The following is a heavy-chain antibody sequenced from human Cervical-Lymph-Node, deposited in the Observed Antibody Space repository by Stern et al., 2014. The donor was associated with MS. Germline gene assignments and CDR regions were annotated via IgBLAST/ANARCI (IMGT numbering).Heavy chain of an antibody. CDR1: GFSLSTSGMC. D-gene: IGHD6-25*01. Sequence: QVTLRESGTALAKPTQTLTLTCTFSGFSLSTSGMCVSWIRQPPGKALEWLALIHWAADKYYRTSLKTRLTLSQDTSKNQVVLTMTNMDPVDTATYYCARIRSDYFDYWGQETLVTVSS. CDR3: ARIRSDYFDY. V-gene: IGHV2-70*01. CDR2: IHWAADK. J-gene: IGHJ4*02.